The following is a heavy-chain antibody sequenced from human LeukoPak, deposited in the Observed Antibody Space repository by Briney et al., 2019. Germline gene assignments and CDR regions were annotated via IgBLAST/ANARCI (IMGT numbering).Heavy chain of an antibody. Sequence: SETLSLTCAVYGGSFSGYYWSWIRQPPGKGLEWIGEINHSGSTNYNPPLKSRVTISVDTSKNQFSLKLSSVTAADTAVYYCARFLRTSSGSYFDYWGQGTLVTVSS. J-gene: IGHJ4*02. CDR1: GGSFSGYY. CDR2: INHSGST. D-gene: IGHD1-26*01. CDR3: ARFLRTSSGSYFDY. V-gene: IGHV4-34*01.